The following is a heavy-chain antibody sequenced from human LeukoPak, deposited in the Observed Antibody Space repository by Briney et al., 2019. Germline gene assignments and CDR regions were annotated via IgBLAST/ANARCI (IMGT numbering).Heavy chain of an antibody. Sequence: PGGSLRLSCAASGFTFSSYWMHWVRQAPGKGLVWVSRINSDGSSTSYADSEKGRFTISRDNAKNTLYLQMNSLRAEDTAVYYCARSNPHYSESSGYLNYWGQGTLVTVSS. D-gene: IGHD3-22*01. CDR1: GFTFSSYW. V-gene: IGHV3-74*01. CDR2: INSDGSST. J-gene: IGHJ4*02. CDR3: ARSNPHYSESSGYLNY.